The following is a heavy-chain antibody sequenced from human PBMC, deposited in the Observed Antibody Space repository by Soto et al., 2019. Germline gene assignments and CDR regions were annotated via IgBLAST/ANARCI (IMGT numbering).Heavy chain of an antibody. V-gene: IGHV5-10-1*01. J-gene: IGHJ5*02. CDR1: GYSFTSYW. Sequence: EVQLVQSGAEVKKPGESLRISCKGSGYSFTSYWISWVRQMPGKGLEWMGRIDPSDSYTNYSPSFQGHVTISADKSICPPNLQWSSLKASDTAMYYRARQFKHKWFDPWGQGTLVTVSS. CDR3: ARQFKHKWFDP. CDR2: IDPSDSYT.